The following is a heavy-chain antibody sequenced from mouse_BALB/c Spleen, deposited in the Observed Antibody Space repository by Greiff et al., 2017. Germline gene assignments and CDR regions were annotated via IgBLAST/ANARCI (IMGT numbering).Heavy chain of an antibody. Sequence: VKLMESGAGLVKPGASVKLSCKASGYTFTEYIIHWVKQRSGQGLEWIGWFYPGSGSIKYNEKFKDKATLTADKSSSTVYMELSRLTSEDSAVYFCARHENYGSSVWFAYWGQGTLVTVSA. CDR2: FYPGSGSI. CDR3: ARHENYGSSVWFAY. D-gene: IGHD1-1*01. J-gene: IGHJ3*01. CDR1: GYTFTEYI. V-gene: IGHV1-62-2*01.